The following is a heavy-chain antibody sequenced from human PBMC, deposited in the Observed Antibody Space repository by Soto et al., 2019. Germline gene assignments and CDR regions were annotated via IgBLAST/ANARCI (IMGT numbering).Heavy chain of an antibody. D-gene: IGHD2-8*02. Sequence: LCGGSISSGGYYWSWIRQHPGKGLEWIGYIYYSGSTYYNPSLKSRVTISVDTSKNQFSLKLSSVTAADTAVYYCAQWSIYYYYGMDVWGQGTTVTVSS. CDR1: GGSISSGGYY. CDR2: IYYSGST. V-gene: IGHV4-31*02. J-gene: IGHJ6*02. CDR3: AQWSIYYYYGMDV.